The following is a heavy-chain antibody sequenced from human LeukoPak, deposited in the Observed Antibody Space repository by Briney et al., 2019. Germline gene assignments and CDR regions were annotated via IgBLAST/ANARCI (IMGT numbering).Heavy chain of an antibody. V-gene: IGHV3-23*01. CDR1: GFTFSSYA. J-gene: IGHJ3*02. Sequence: GGSLRLSCAASGFTFSSYAMRWVRQAPGKGLEWVSGISGSGGSRDYADAVKGRFTISRDNSKNTLFLQMNGLRAEDTAVYYCAKDGAFDIWGQGTMVTVSS. CDR3: AKDGAFDI. CDR2: ISGSGGSR.